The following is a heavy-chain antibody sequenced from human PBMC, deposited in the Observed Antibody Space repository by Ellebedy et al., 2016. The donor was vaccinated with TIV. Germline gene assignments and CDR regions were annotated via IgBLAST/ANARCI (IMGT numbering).Heavy chain of an antibody. Sequence: SETLSLTCKVSGGSVSSGSHYWNWIRQPPGKGLEWIGYRYYIGTTNYNPSLKSRVTITEDTSQNQFSLRLSPVTAADTAVYYCAGGSYTPYGMDVWGQGTTVTISS. CDR2: RYYIGTT. D-gene: IGHD1-26*01. CDR1: GGSVSSGSHY. CDR3: AGGSYTPYGMDV. V-gene: IGHV4-61*01. J-gene: IGHJ6*02.